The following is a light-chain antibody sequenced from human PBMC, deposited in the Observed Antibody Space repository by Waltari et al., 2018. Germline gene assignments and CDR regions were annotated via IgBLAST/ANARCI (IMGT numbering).Light chain of an antibody. CDR2: QGT. CDR3: CSYAGTWL. V-gene: IGLV2-23*01. Sequence: QSALTQPASMSASPGQSITISCTATNNDVGTYDLVSWYQQHPGRAPKLLIFQGTKRPSEVSGRCSGSKFADTASLTISGLQPEDEADYYCCSYAGTWLFGGGTKVTVL. J-gene: IGLJ3*02. CDR1: NNDVGTYDL.